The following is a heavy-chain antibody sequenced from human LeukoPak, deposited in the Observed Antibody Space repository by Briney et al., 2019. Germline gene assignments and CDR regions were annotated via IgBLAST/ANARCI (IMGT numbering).Heavy chain of an antibody. CDR1: GYSISSGYY. Sequence: PSETLSLTCTVSGYSISSGYYWGWIRQPPGKGLEWIGSIYHSGSTYYNPSLKSRVTISVDTSKNQFSLKLSSVTAADTAVYYCARAPTEYSSSPGRFDPWGQGTLVTVFS. CDR3: ARAPTEYSSSPGRFDP. V-gene: IGHV4-38-2*02. J-gene: IGHJ5*02. CDR2: IYHSGST. D-gene: IGHD6-6*01.